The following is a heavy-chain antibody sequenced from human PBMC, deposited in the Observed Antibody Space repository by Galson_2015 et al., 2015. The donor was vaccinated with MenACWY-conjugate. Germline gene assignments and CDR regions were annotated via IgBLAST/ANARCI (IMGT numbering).Heavy chain of an antibody. CDR1: GFTVSSNY. V-gene: IGHV3-66*01. CDR3: AREQLGYYGMDV. J-gene: IGHJ6*02. D-gene: IGHD1-1*01. Sequence: SLRLSCAASGFTVSSNYMSWVRQAPGKGLEWVSVIYSGGSTYYADSVKGRFTISRDNAKNTLYLQMNSLRAEDTAVYYCAREQLGYYGMDVWGQGTTVTVSS. CDR2: IYSGGST.